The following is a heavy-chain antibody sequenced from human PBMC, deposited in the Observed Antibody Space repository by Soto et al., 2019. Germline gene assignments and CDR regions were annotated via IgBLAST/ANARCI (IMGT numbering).Heavy chain of an antibody. J-gene: IGHJ6*04. CDR3: ARSNLTVLWFGELSDYGMDV. Sequence: ASVKVSCKASGYTFTSYGISWVRLAPGKGLEWMGWISAYNGNTNYAQKLQGRVTMTTDTSTSTAYMELRSLRSDDTAVYYCARSNLTVLWFGELSDYGMDVWGEGTTVTVSS. CDR1: GYTFTSYG. CDR2: ISAYNGNT. V-gene: IGHV1-18*01. D-gene: IGHD3-10*01.